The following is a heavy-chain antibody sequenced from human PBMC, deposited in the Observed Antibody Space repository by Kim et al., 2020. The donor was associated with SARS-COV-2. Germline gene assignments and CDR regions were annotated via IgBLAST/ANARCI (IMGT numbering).Heavy chain of an antibody. V-gene: IGHV3-72*01. CDR3: VRGGVVVATTDAFDI. D-gene: IGHD2-21*01. J-gene: IGHJ3*02. Sequence: AASVTGRFTISRDDSKNSLYLQMKSLKSEDTAMYYCVRGGVVVATTDAFDIWGQGTMVTVSS.